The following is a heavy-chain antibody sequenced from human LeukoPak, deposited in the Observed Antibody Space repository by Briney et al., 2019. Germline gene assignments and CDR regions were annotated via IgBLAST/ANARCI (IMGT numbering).Heavy chain of an antibody. CDR3: ARAPYGSGSYSGSDY. CDR2: ISSGSTYI. Sequence: GGSLRLSCAASGFTFSSYNMNWVRQAPGKGLEWVSSISSGSTYIYYADSVKGRFTISRDNAKNSLYLQMSSLRAEDTAVNYCARAPYGSGSYSGSDYWGQGTLVTVSS. D-gene: IGHD3-10*01. V-gene: IGHV3-21*01. CDR1: GFTFSSYN. J-gene: IGHJ4*02.